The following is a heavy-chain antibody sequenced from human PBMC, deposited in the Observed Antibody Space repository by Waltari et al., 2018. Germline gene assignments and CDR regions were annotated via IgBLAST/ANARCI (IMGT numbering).Heavy chain of an antibody. CDR1: GFTFSNYR. V-gene: IGHV3-21*01. J-gene: IGHJ4*02. CDR3: ARCYYYGSGSYYEDY. Sequence: EVQLVESGGGLVKPGGSLRLSCAASGFTFSNYRMNWVRQAPGKGLEWVSSISGSSTYIHYADSVKGRFTISRDDAKNSLYLQMDSLRAEDTAVYYCARCYYYGSGSYYEDYWGQGTLVTISS. D-gene: IGHD3-10*01. CDR2: ISGSSTYI.